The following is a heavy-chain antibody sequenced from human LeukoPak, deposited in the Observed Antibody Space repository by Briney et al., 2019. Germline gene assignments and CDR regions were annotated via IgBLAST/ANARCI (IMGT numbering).Heavy chain of an antibody. CDR2: IGTAGDT. J-gene: IGHJ6*02. CDR1: GFTFSSYD. D-gene: IGHD6-19*01. Sequence: GGSLRLSCAASGFTFSSYDMHWVRQATGKGLEWVSAIGTAGDTYYPGSAKGRSTIPRENAKNTLCLQMNSLGAGDTAVYYCARASRIAVAGTGGAYYYYYYGMDVWRQGTTLTVPS. V-gene: IGHV3-13*01. CDR3: ARASRIAVAGTGGAYYYYYYGMDV.